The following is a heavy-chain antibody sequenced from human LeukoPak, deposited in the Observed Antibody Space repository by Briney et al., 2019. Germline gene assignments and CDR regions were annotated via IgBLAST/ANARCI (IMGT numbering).Heavy chain of an antibody. Sequence: GGSLRLSCAASGFTVSSNYMSWVRQAPGKGLELVSVIYSGGSTYYADSVKGRFTISIDNSKNTLYLQMNSLRAEDTAVYYCARDTRYFDWLLTSYGMDVWGQGTTVTVSS. CDR3: ARDTRYFDWLLTSYGMDV. D-gene: IGHD3-9*01. J-gene: IGHJ6*02. CDR1: GFTVSSNY. CDR2: IYSGGST. V-gene: IGHV3-53*01.